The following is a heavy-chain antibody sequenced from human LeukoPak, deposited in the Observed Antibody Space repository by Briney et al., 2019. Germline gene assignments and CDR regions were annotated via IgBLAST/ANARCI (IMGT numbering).Heavy chain of an antibody. Sequence: PGGSLRLSCAASGFTFSNAWMSWVRQAPGKGLEWVGRIKSKADGGTTDYAAPVKGRFTISRDDSKNTLYLQMNSLKTEDTAVYYCTTDRPTRRAMVRGVADYWGQGTLVTVSS. CDR1: GFTFSNAW. CDR2: IKSKADGGTT. CDR3: TTDRPTRRAMVRGVADY. V-gene: IGHV3-15*01. J-gene: IGHJ4*02. D-gene: IGHD3-10*01.